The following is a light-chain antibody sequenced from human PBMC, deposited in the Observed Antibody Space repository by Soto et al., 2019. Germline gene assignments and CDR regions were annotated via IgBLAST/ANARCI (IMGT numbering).Light chain of an antibody. Sequence: EIVLTQSPGTLSLSPGERATLPCRASQSVSSSSLAWYQQKPGQAPRLLIYGASNRATGISDRFSGSGSGTDFSLTISRLEPEDFAVYYCLQYDNSPLYTFGQGTKLEIK. J-gene: IGKJ2*01. CDR3: LQYDNSPLYT. CDR2: GAS. CDR1: QSVSSSS. V-gene: IGKV3-20*01.